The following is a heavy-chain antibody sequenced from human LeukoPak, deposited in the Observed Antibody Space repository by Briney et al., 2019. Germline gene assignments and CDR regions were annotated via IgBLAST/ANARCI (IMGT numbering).Heavy chain of an antibody. J-gene: IGHJ6*02. CDR3: ARGYYDSSGYYPYGMDV. Sequence: SVKVSCKASGGTFSSYAISWVRQAPGQGLEWMGGIISIFGTANYAQKFQGRVTITADESTSTAYMELSSLRSEDTAVYYCARGYYDSSGYYPYGMDVWGQGTTVTVSS. V-gene: IGHV1-69*01. CDR2: IISIFGTA. D-gene: IGHD3-22*01. CDR1: GGTFSSYA.